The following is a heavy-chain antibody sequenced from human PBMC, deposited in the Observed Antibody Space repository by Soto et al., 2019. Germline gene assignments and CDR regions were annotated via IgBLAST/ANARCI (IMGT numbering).Heavy chain of an antibody. D-gene: IGHD2-8*02. V-gene: IGHV3-74*01. J-gene: IGHJ4*02. CDR1: GFTFSSYG. Sequence: EVQLVESGGGVVQPGGSLRLSCAASGFTFSSYGMHWVRQAPGKGLVWVSRINSDGSSTSYADSVKGRFTISRDNTKNTLYLQMNSLRAEDTAVYYCVRTSLVVSAATREDYWGQGTLVTVSS. CDR3: VRTSLVVSAATREDY. CDR2: INSDGSST.